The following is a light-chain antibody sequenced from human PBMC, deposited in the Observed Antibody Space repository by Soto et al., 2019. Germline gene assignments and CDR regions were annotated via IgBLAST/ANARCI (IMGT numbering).Light chain of an antibody. CDR3: QQYNNWPPL. CDR1: QSVRSH. V-gene: IGKV3-15*01. CDR2: AAS. Sequence: EIVLTQSPATLSVSPGERATPSCRASQSVRSHLAWYQQKPGQAPRLLIYAASTRATGIPARFSGSGSGTEFTLTISSLQSEDFAVYYCQQYNNWPPLFGQGTRLEIK. J-gene: IGKJ5*01.